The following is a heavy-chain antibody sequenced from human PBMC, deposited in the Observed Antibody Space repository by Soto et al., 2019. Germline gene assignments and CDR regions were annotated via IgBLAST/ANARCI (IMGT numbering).Heavy chain of an antibody. Sequence: SETLSLTCTVSGGSISSYYWSWIRQPPGKGLEWIGYAYHSGVTRYTPSLQSRVGIAVEASKNQFSLKLSSVTAADTAVYYCARVGRNYDSGVWGGYFEYWGQGTQVTVSS. CDR1: GGSISSYY. V-gene: IGHV4-59*12. CDR2: AYHSGVT. CDR3: ARVGRNYDSGVWGGYFEY. D-gene: IGHD3-22*01. J-gene: IGHJ4*02.